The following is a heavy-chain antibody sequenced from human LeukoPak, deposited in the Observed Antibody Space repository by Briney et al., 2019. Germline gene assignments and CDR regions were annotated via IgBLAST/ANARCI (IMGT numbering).Heavy chain of an antibody. D-gene: IGHD5-18*01. CDR2: IYYSGST. V-gene: IGHV4-59*01. Sequence: SETLSLTCTVSGGSISSYYWSWVRQPPGKGLEWIGYIYYSGSTNYNPSLKSRVTISVDTSKNQFSLKLSSVTAADTAVYYCARGTRTRGYSSFDYWGQGTLVTVSS. J-gene: IGHJ4*02. CDR1: GGSISSYY. CDR3: ARGTRTRGYSSFDY.